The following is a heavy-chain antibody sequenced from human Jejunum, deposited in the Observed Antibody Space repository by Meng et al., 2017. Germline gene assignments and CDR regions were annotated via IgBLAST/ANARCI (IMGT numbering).Heavy chain of an antibody. J-gene: IGHJ5*02. V-gene: IGHV4-4*07. CDR1: GDSISGYY. Sequence: QVQLQESGPGLVKPSETLSLPCAVSGDSISGYYWNWIRQPAGKGLEWIGRIYISGTTNFNPSFESRVTMSVDTSKNEVSLHMNSVTAADTAVYYCARGGPSGGFDPWGQGTLVTVSS. CDR2: IYISGTT. D-gene: IGHD1-26*01. CDR3: ARGGPSGGFDP.